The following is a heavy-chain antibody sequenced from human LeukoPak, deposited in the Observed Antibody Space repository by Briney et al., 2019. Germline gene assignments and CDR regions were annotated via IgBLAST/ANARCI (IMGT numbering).Heavy chain of an antibody. CDR3: ARERFDYYGSGSYYHFDY. CDR1: GFTVSSNY. CDR2: IYSGGST. Sequence: GGSLRLSCAASGFTVSSNYMSWVRQAPGKGLEWVSVIYSGGSTYYADSVKGRFTISRDNSKNTLYLQMNSLRAEDTAVYYCARERFDYYGSGSYYHFDYWGQGTLVTVSS. D-gene: IGHD3-10*01. J-gene: IGHJ4*02. V-gene: IGHV3-53*01.